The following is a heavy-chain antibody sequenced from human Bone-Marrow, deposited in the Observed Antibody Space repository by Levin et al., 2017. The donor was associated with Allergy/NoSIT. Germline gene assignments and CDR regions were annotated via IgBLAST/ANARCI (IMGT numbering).Heavy chain of an antibody. CDR3: AETYQPANSSSYY. J-gene: IGHJ4*02. V-gene: IGHV3-23*01. Sequence: PGGSLRLSCAASGFTFSSYAMSWVRQAPGKGLEWVSAISGSGGSTYYADSVKGRFTISRDNSKNTLYLQMNSLRAEDTAVYYCAETYQPANSSSYYWGQGTLVTVSS. CDR1: GFTFSSYA. CDR2: ISGSGGST. D-gene: IGHD6-13*01.